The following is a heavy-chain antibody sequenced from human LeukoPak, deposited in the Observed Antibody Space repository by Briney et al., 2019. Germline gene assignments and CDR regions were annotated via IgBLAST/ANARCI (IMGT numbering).Heavy chain of an antibody. J-gene: IGHJ3*02. V-gene: IGHV3-11*04. CDR1: GFTFSDYY. CDR2: ICSSGSTI. D-gene: IGHD2-21*01. Sequence: KPGGSLRLYCAASGFTFSDYYMSWIRQAPRKGLEGVSYICSSGSTIYYADSVKVRFTISRDNAKNSLYLQMNSLRAEDTAVYYCAKDTCGGGDCSWAFDIWGQGTMVTVSS. CDR3: AKDTCGGGDCSWAFDI.